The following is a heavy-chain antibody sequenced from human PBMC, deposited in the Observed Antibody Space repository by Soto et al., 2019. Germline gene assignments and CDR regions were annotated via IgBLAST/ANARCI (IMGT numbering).Heavy chain of an antibody. CDR3: ARDLAAGNCDY. CDR1: GDIFSGYS. Sequence: QVQLVQSGAEVKKPGSSVKVSCKTSGDIFSGYSISWVRQAPGQGLEWMGGIIPIFGTTNYAQRFHGRVTITADKSTSTVYMELRSLRSDDTAVYYCARDLAAGNCDYLGQGTLVTVSS. CDR2: IIPIFGTT. J-gene: IGHJ4*02. V-gene: IGHV1-69*14. D-gene: IGHD6-13*01.